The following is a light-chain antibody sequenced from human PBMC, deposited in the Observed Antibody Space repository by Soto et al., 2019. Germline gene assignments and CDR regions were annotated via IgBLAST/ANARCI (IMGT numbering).Light chain of an antibody. Sequence: DIQMTKSPATLSGYEGDRVTITCRASQTISSWLAWYQQKPGKAPKLLIYAASTLQSGVPSRFSGSGSGTEFTLTISSLQPEDFAPYCCQQLNTYPETFGQGTKVDI. CDR3: QQLNTYPET. J-gene: IGKJ1*01. V-gene: IGKV1-9*01. CDR2: AAS. CDR1: QTISSW.